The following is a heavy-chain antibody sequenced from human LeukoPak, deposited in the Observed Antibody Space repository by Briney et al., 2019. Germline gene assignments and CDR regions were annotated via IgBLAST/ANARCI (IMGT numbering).Heavy chain of an antibody. J-gene: IGHJ4*02. D-gene: IGHD1-26*01. CDR2: INPNSGGT. V-gene: IGHV1-2*06. Sequence: ASVKVSCKASGYTFTGYYMHWVRQAPGQGLEWMGRINPNSGGTNYAQKFQGRVTMARDTSISTAYMELSRLRSDDTAVYYCATELVGVTPGYWGQGTLVTVSS. CDR3: ATELVGVTPGY. CDR1: GYTFTGYY.